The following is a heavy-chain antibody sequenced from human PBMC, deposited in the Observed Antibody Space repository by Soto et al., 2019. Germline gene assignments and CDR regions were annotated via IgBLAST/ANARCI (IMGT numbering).Heavy chain of an antibody. CDR1: GFTFSSYG. CDR2: IWYDGSNK. Sequence: QVQLVESGGGVVQPGRSLRLSCAASGFTFSSYGMHWVRQAPGKGLEWVAGIWYDGSNKYYADSVKGRFTISRDNTKNTLSLPMNSLRAEDTAVYYWARAQTYYGMHVWGQGTTVTVSS. V-gene: IGHV3-33*01. CDR3: ARAQTYYGMHV. J-gene: IGHJ6*02.